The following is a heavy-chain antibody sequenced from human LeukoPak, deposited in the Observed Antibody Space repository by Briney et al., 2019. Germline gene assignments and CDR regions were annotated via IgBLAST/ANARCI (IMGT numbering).Heavy chain of an antibody. Sequence: SETLSLTCTVSGGSISSSSYYWGWIRQPPGKGLEWIGSIYYSGSTYYNPSLKSRVTISVDTSKNQFSLKLSSVTAADTAVYYCAGGDGYNSVRFYYWGQGTLVTVSS. J-gene: IGHJ4*02. V-gene: IGHV4-39*07. CDR3: AGGDGYNSVRFYY. CDR2: IYYSGST. CDR1: GGSISSSSYY. D-gene: IGHD5-24*01.